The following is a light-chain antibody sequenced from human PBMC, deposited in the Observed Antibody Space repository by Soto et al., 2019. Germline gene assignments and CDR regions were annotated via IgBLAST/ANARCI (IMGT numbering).Light chain of an antibody. CDR1: SSDVGGDNY. J-gene: IGLJ1*01. V-gene: IGLV2-14*01. CDR2: EVS. Sequence: QSVLTHPASVSGSPEQSSTISCTGTSSDVGGDNYVSWYQQHPGNASKLMISEVSNQPSGQSTRFPGSKYVNTASLIIFRLQAENVADYYCSSDISSSPILYFFGTGTTVTVL. CDR3: SSDISSSPILYF.